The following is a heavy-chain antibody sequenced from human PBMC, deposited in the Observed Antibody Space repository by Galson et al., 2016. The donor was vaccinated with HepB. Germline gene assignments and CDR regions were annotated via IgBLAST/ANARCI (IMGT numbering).Heavy chain of an antibody. Sequence: SLRLSCAASGFIFSNYAMSWVRQAPGKGLEWVSGVTGSGGSTYYADSVRGRFTISRDNSKNTLYLQMNSLRAEDTAVYYCAKELGAPYFYGLDVWGQGTTVTVSS. CDR2: VTGSGGST. V-gene: IGHV3-23*01. J-gene: IGHJ6*02. CDR3: AKELGAPYFYGLDV. D-gene: IGHD3-16*01. CDR1: GFIFSNYA.